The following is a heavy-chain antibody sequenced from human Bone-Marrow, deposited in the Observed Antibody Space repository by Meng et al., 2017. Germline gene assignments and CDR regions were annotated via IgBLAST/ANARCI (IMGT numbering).Heavy chain of an antibody. CDR1: GFTFSSYA. CDR2: ISYDGSNK. CDR3: ARGVLRYFDWLSQGGDY. J-gene: IGHJ4*02. V-gene: IGHV3-30*04. D-gene: IGHD3-9*01. Sequence: GGSLRLSCAASGFTFSSYAMSWVRQAPGKGREGVAVISYDGSNKYYADSVKGRFTISRDNSKNTLYLQMNSLRAEDTAVYYCARGVLRYFDWLSQGGDYWGQGTLVTVSS.